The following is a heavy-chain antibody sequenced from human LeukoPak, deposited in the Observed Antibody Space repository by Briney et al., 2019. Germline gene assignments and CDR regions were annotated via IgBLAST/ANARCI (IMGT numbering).Heavy chain of an antibody. J-gene: IGHJ6*02. D-gene: IGHD6-6*01. V-gene: IGHV3-23*01. CDR1: GFTFSDAW. CDR2: ISGSGGST. CDR3: AKEDSSSYYYYYGMDV. Sequence: PGGSLRLSCAASGFTFSDAWMSWVRQAPGKGLEWVSAISGSGGSTYYADSVKGRFTISRDNSKNTLYLQMNSLRAEDTAVYYCAKEDSSSYYYYYGMDVWGQGTTVTVSS.